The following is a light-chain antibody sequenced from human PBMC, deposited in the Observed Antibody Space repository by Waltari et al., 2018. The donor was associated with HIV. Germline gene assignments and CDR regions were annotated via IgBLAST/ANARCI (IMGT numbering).Light chain of an antibody. J-gene: IGLJ2*01. CDR2: EVS. CDR3: CSYAGSSTSLHVV. V-gene: IGLV2-23*02. CDR1: SSDVGSYNL. Sequence: QSALTQPASVSGSPGQSITISSTGTSSDVGSYNLVSWYQQHPGKAPKLMIYEVSKRPSGVSNRFSGSKSGNTASLTISGLQAEDEADYYCCSYAGSSTSLHVVFGGGTKLTVL.